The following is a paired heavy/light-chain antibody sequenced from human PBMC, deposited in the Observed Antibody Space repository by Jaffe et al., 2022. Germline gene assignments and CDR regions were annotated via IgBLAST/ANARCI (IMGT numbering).Heavy chain of an antibody. CDR3: AKDPIALYCSGGSCAISDGSSH. CDR2: ISGSGGST. D-gene: IGHD2-15*01. Sequence: EVQLLESGGGLVQPGGSLRLSCAASGFTFSSYAMSWVRQAPGKGLEWVSAISGSGGSTYYADSVKGRFTISRDNSKNTLYLQMNSLRAEDTAVYYCAKDPIALYCSGGSCAISDGSSHWGQGTLVTVSS. CDR1: GFTFSSYA. J-gene: IGHJ4*02. V-gene: IGHV3-23*01.
Light chain of an antibody. CDR1: QDISNY. V-gene: IGKV1-33*01. CDR2: DAS. J-gene: IGKJ5*01. CDR3: QQYDNLPLT. Sequence: DIQMTQSPSSLSASVGDRVTITCQASQDISNYLNWYQQKPGKAPKLLIYDASNLETGVPSRFSGSGSGTDFTFTISSLQPEDIATYYCQQYDNLPLTFGQGTRLEIK.